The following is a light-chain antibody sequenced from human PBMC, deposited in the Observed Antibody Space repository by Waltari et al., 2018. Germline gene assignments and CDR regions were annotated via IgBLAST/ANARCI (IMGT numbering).Light chain of an antibody. CDR1: SSDVGSYNY. Sequence: QSALTQPPSASGSPGQSVTISCTGTSSDVGSYNYASWYQHHPGKAPKLMIYEVSKRPSGVPDRFSGSKSGNTASLTVSGLQTEDEADYYCSSYAGNHVVFGGGTKLTVL. CDR3: SSYAGNHVV. V-gene: IGLV2-8*01. CDR2: EVS. J-gene: IGLJ2*01.